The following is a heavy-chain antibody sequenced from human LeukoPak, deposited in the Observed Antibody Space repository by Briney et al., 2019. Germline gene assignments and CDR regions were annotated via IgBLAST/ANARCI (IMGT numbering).Heavy chain of an antibody. CDR1: GGSISSSSYH. CDR2: IYYSGST. CDR3: ATQTGGYSYGYPRH. J-gene: IGHJ4*02. D-gene: IGHD5-18*01. Sequence: SETLSLTCTVSGGSISSSSYHWGWIRQPPGKGLEWIGSIYYSGSTYYNPSLKSRVTISVDTSKNQFSLKLSSVTAADTAVYYCATQTGGYSYGYPRHWGQGTLVTVSS. V-gene: IGHV4-39*01.